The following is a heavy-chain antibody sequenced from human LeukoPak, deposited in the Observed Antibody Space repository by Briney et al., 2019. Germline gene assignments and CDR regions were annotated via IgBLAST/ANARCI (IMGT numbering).Heavy chain of an antibody. D-gene: IGHD6-13*01. V-gene: IGHV1-18*01. CDR1: GYTFTSYG. CDR2: IIAYNGNT. CDR3: ARDREYSSSWFGGSYYYMDV. Sequence: ASVKVSCKASGYTFTSYGISWVRQAPGQGLGWMGWIIAYNGNTNYAQKLQGRVTMTTDTSTSTAYMELRSLRSDDTAVYYCARDREYSSSWFGGSYYYMDVWGKGTTVTISS. J-gene: IGHJ6*03.